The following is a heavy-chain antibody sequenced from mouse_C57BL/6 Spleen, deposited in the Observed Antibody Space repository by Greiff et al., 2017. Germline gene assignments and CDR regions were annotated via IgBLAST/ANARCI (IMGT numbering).Heavy chain of an antibody. CDR3: ARDLYYGFAY. CDR2: ISYSGST. D-gene: IGHD1-2*01. V-gene: IGHV3-1*01. CDR1: GYSITSGYD. J-gene: IGHJ3*01. Sequence: DVKLQESGPGMVKPSQSLSLTCTVTGYSITSGYDWHWIRHFPGNKLEWMGYISYSGSTNYNPSLKSRISITHDTSKNHFFLKLNSVTTEDTATYYCARDLYYGFAYWGQGTLVTVSA.